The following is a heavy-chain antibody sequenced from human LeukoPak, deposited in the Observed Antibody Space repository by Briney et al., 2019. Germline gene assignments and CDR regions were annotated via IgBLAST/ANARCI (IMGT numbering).Heavy chain of an antibody. D-gene: IGHD5-18*01. CDR2: ISGSGSTI. J-gene: IGHJ6*02. V-gene: IGHV3-11*01. CDR3: ARDSGIQLWINYGMDV. Sequence: GGSLRLSCPASGFTFSDYYMSWIRQAPGKGLEWVSYISGSGSTIYYADSVKGRFTISRDNAKNSLFLQMNSLRAEDTAVYYCARDSGIQLWINYGMDVWGQGTTVTVSS. CDR1: GFTFSDYY.